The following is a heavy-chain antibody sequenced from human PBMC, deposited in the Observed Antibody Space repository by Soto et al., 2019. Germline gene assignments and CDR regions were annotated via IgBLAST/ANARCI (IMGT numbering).Heavy chain of an antibody. J-gene: IGHJ4*02. CDR1: GFTFSSYS. CDR3: ARVAYLGYCSGGSCYSDY. CDR2: ISSSSSYI. D-gene: IGHD2-15*01. Sequence: GGSLRLSCAASGFTFSSYSMNLVRQAPGKGLEWVSSISSSSSYIYYADSVKGRFTISRDNAKNSLYLQMNSLRAEDTAVYYCARVAYLGYCSGGSCYSDYWGQGTLVTVSS. V-gene: IGHV3-21*01.